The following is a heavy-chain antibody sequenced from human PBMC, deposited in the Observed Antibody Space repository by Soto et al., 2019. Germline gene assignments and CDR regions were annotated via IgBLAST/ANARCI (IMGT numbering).Heavy chain of an antibody. D-gene: IGHD4-4*01. Sequence: EVQLVESGGGLVQPGGSLRLSCAASGFTFSVYWMHWVRQAPGKGLVWVSRIDSDGSTTSYADSVKGRFTISRDNAKSTLYLPMNSLSAEDTAVYYCARPGYSNYGPGVDVWGQGTRVTVSS. CDR2: IDSDGSTT. CDR1: GFTFSVYW. V-gene: IGHV3-74*01. J-gene: IGHJ6*02. CDR3: ARPGYSNYGPGVDV.